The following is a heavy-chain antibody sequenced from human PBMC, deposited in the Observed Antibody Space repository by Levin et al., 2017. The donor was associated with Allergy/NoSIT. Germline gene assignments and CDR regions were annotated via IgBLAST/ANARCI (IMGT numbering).Heavy chain of an antibody. D-gene: IGHD3-3*01. J-gene: IGHJ3*02. CDR2: ISDDGTTE. CDR1: GFTFNKHG. CDR3: AKEWAVTFLVKGRYSFYI. V-gene: IGHV3-30*18. Sequence: PGESLKISCAASGFTFNKHGIHWVRQAPGKGLEWVSVISDDGTTEYYSDLVKGRFTISRDNSQNTMYMELNNLREDDTAMYYCAKEWAVTFLVKGRYSFYIWGKGTMVIVSP.